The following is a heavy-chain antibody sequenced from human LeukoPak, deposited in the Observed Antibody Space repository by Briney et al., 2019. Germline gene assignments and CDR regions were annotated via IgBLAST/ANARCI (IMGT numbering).Heavy chain of an antibody. J-gene: IGHJ6*03. CDR3: ARAKNYYYMDV. V-gene: IGHV4-4*07. CDR1: GGSISSYY. CDR2: IYTSGST. Sequence: SETLSLTCTVSGGSISSYYWSWIRQPAGKGLGWIGRIYTSGSTNYNPSLKSRVTMSVDTSKNQFSLKLSSVTAADTAVYYCARAKNYYYMDVWGKGTTVTVSS.